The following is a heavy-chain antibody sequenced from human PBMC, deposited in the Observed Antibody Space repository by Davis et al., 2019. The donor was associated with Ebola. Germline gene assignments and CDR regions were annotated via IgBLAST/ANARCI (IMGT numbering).Heavy chain of an antibody. CDR3: ARDWRGYSYGPYYYYGMDV. Sequence: KVSCKGSGYTFTNNWIAWVRQMPGKGLEWMGIIYPGDSDTRYSPSFQGQVTISADKSISTAYLQWSSLKASDTAMYYCARDWRGYSYGPYYYYGMDVWGQGTTVTVSS. J-gene: IGHJ6*02. CDR2: IYPGDSDT. CDR1: GYTFTNNW. V-gene: IGHV5-51*01. D-gene: IGHD5-18*01.